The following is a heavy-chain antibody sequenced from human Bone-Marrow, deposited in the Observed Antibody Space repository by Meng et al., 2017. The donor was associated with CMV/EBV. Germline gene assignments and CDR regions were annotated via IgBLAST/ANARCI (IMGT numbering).Heavy chain of an antibody. CDR2: IYWDADK. D-gene: IGHD6-19*01. V-gene: IGHV2-5*02. J-gene: IGHJ5*02. Sequence: SISTKGAGLGWIRQPPGEALEWLAIIYWDADKRYSPFLKNRLTITRDTSKNQVALSMTDMDPVDTATYYCSQRRWTSSGWYGNWFDPWGQGILVTVSS. CDR3: SQRRWTSSGWYGNWFDP. CDR1: SISTKGAG.